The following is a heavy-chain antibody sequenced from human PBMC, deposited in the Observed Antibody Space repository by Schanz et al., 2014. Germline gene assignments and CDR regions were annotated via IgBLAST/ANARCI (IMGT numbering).Heavy chain of an antibody. D-gene: IGHD3-9*01. CDR1: GFNFNNYD. J-gene: IGHJ4*02. CDR2: MNPKTGNT. V-gene: IGHV1-8*01. CDR3: ARDAADVYDILTEEDY. Sequence: QVQLVQSGAEVKKPGASVKVSCTASGFNFNNYDINWVRQATGQGLEWMGWMNPKTGNTDHAQKFQGRVSMTWDTSTSTAYLDLSRLRSEDTGVYYCARDAADVYDILTEEDYWGQGTLVTVSS.